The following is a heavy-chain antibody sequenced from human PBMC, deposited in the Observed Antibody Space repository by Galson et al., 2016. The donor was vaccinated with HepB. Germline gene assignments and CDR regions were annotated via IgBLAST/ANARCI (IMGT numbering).Heavy chain of an antibody. CDR2: TYYRSKWYN. CDR1: GDSVSTNNAA. V-gene: IGHV6-1*01. Sequence: CAISGDSVSTNNAAWNWIRQSPSRGLEWLGRTYYRSKWYNDYAVSVKSRITINTDTSKNQFSLQLNSVTPEDTAVYYCARGGRSMAVPGTGGTFDYWGQGTLVTVSS. D-gene: IGHD6-19*01. CDR3: ARGGRSMAVPGTGGTFDY. J-gene: IGHJ4*02.